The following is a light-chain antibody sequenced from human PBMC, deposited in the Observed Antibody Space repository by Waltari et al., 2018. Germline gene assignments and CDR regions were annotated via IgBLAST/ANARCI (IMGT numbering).Light chain of an antibody. J-gene: IGKJ1*01. CDR2: AAS. CDR1: QSIGSF. Sequence: DIQMTQSPSSLSASVGDTVTITCRASQSIGSFLNWHQQKPGKAPKLLIYAASTLESGVPSRFSGRESGTDFTLTITSLHPEDFATYYCQQSYNIPPSFGQGTKAEIK. CDR3: QQSYNIPPS. V-gene: IGKV1-39*01.